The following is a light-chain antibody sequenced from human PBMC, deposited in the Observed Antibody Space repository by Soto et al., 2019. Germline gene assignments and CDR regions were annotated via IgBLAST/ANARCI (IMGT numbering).Light chain of an antibody. CDR2: GAS. CDR1: QGISNQ. CDR3: QHYNNWPGS. V-gene: IGKV3-15*01. J-gene: IGKJ1*01. Sequence: MTQSPSSLSASVGGRVTITCRAGQGISNQLNWYQQKPGQAPRLLIYGASTRATGIPARFSGSGSGTDFTLTISSLQSEDFALYYCQHYNNWPGSFGQGTKVDIK.